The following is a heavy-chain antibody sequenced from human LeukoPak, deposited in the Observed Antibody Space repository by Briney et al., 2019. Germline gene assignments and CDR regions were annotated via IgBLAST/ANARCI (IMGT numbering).Heavy chain of an antibody. J-gene: IGHJ4*02. D-gene: IGHD1-26*01. Sequence: PSETLSLTCTVSGGSVTTGSYFWSWIRQPPGKGLEWIGHIFYSGNAHYNPSLKSPVTMSVDTSKNQFSLKVGSVTAADTAVYYFASFSGTYYLDQWGQGILVTVSS. CDR2: IFYSGNA. V-gene: IGHV4-61*01. CDR3: ASFSGTYYLDQ. CDR1: GGSVTTGSYF.